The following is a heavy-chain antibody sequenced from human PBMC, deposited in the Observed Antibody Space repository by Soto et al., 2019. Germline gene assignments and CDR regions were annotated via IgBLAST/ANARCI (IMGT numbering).Heavy chain of an antibody. J-gene: IGHJ6*02. Sequence: QVQLVESGGGVVQPGRSLRLSCAASGFTFSSYGMHWVRQAPGKGLEWVAVIWYDGSNKYYADSVKGRFTISRDNSKNTLYLQMNSLRAEDTAVYYCARGVDNWNYGYYYYYGMDVWGQGTTVTVSS. V-gene: IGHV3-33*01. CDR1: GFTFSSYG. CDR3: ARGVDNWNYGYYYYYGMDV. D-gene: IGHD1-7*01. CDR2: IWYDGSNK.